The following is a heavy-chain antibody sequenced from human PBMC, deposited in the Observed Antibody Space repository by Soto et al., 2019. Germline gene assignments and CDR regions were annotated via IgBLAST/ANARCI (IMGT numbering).Heavy chain of an antibody. CDR3: AKALYGSSSSPIDY. D-gene: IGHD6-13*01. CDR2: ITWNSGYI. Sequence: LRLSCAASGFTFDDYAMHWVRQAPGKGLEWVSYITWNSGYIGYADSVKGRFTISRDNANNSLYLQMNSLKPEDTAFYYCAKALYGSSSSPIDYWGQGTLVTVSS. V-gene: IGHV3-9*01. J-gene: IGHJ4*02. CDR1: GFTFDDYA.